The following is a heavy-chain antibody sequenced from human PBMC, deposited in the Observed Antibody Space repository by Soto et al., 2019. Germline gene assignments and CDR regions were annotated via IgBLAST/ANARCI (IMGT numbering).Heavy chain of an antibody. V-gene: IGHV5-51*01. J-gene: IGHJ5*02. Sequence: GESLKISCKGSGYSFTSYWIGWVRQMPGKGLEWMGIIYPGDSDTRYSPSFQGQVTISAHKSISTAYLQWSSLKASDTAMYYCARLSNCSGGSSYSNWFDPWGQGTLVTVSS. CDR3: ARLSNCSGGSSYSNWFDP. CDR2: IYPGDSDT. CDR1: GYSFTSYW. D-gene: IGHD2-15*01.